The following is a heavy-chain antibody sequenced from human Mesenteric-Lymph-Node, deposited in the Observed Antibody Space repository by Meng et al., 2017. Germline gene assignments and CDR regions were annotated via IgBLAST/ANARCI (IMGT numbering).Heavy chain of an antibody. CDR2: INPSGGST. D-gene: IGHD2-21*01. Sequence: QVQLVQSGAEVKKPGASLKVSCKASGYTFNSYYMHWVRQAPGQGLEWMGIINPSGGSTSYAQKFQGRVTMTRDTSTSTVYMELSSLRSEDTAVYYCARDILASDWFDPWGQGTLVTVSS. J-gene: IGHJ5*02. V-gene: IGHV1-46*02. CDR1: GYTFNSYY. CDR3: ARDILASDWFDP.